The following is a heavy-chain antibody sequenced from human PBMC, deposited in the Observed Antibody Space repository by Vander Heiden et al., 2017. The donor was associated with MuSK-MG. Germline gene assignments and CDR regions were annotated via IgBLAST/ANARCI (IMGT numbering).Heavy chain of an antibody. CDR1: GASLSSGGYS. J-gene: IGHJ4*02. CDR3: ARVEMATSKFDY. D-gene: IGHD5-12*01. V-gene: IGHV4-30-2*01. CDR2: IYHSGST. Sequence: QLQLQESGSGLVKPSQTLSLTCAVSGASLSSGGYSWSWIRQPPGKGLEWIGYIYHSGSTYYNPSLKSRVTISVDRSKNQFSLKLSSVTAADTAVYYCARVEMATSKFDYWGQGTLVTVSS.